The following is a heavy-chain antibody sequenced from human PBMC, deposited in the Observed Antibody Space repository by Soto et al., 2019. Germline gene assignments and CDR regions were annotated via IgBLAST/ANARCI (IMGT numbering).Heavy chain of an antibody. D-gene: IGHD7-27*01. Sequence: QVQLVQSGAEVKKPGASVKVSCKASGYTFTSYDINWVRQATGQGPEWMGWMNPDSGETGYVQKFQGRVTMTRDTSVSTAYMELNGLRSDDTAVYFCARSRGGTGVHLDYWGQGTLVTVSS. CDR3: ARSRGGTGVHLDY. CDR2: MNPDSGET. V-gene: IGHV1-8*01. CDR1: GYTFTSYD. J-gene: IGHJ4*02.